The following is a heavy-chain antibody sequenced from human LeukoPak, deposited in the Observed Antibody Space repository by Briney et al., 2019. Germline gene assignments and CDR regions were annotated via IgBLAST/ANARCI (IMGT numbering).Heavy chain of an antibody. D-gene: IGHD3-3*01. J-gene: IGHJ4*02. V-gene: IGHV1-2*02. Sequence: VASVKVSCKASGYTFTGYYMHWVRQAPGQGLEWMGWINPNSGGTNYAQKLQGRVTMTTDTSTSTAYMELRSLRSDDTAVYYCARSPDFWSGYYYFDYWGQGTLVTVSS. CDR1: GYTFTGYY. CDR3: ARSPDFWSGYYYFDY. CDR2: INPNSGGT.